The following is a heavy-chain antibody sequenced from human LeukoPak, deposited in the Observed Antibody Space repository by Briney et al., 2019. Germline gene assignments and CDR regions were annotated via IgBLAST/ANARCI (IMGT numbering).Heavy chain of an antibody. D-gene: IGHD3-10*01. CDR1: GGSISSYY. J-gene: IGHJ3*02. Sequence: PSETLSLTCTVSGGSISSYYWSWIRQPPGKGLEWIGYIYYSGSTNYNPSLKSRVTISVDTSKNQFSLKLSSVTAADTAVYYCARGKNYYGSGSYPAFDIWGQGTMVTVSS. V-gene: IGHV4-59*01. CDR3: ARGKNYYGSGSYPAFDI. CDR2: IYYSGST.